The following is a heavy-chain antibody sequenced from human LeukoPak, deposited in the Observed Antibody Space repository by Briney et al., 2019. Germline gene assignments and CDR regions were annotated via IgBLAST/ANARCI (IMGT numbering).Heavy chain of an antibody. CDR3: ARQRIAATDPKLNWFDP. CDR1: GDSIISSSYY. V-gene: IGHV4-39*01. D-gene: IGHD6-13*01. J-gene: IGHJ5*02. CDR2: IYYSGSI. Sequence: SETLSLTCTVSGDSIISSSYYWGWIRQPPGKGLEWIGSIYYSGSIYYNPSLKSRVTISIDTSKNQFSLRLTSVTAADTAVYSCARQRIAATDPKLNWFDPWGQGTLVTVSS.